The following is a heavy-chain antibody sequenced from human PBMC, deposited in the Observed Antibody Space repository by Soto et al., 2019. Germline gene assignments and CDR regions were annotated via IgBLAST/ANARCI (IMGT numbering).Heavy chain of an antibody. D-gene: IGHD3-22*01. Sequence: GSLILSCATAGVTFSSYRMSWVRQPPGKGLEWVATIKQDESEKYYVDSVKGRFTVSRDNAKNSLYLQMNTLRAEDTAVYYCARGDYFDRRFDSWGQRAVVTVSS. J-gene: IGHJ4*02. CDR3: ARGDYFDRRFDS. V-gene: IGHV3-7*03. CDR2: IKQDESEK. CDR1: GVTFSSYR.